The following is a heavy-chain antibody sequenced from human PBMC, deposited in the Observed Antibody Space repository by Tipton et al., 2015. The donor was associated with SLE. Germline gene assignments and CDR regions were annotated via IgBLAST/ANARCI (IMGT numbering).Heavy chain of an antibody. CDR3: TREGLSSAWNNWYFDL. CDR2: IKNDGSDP. CDR1: GFSFSNYW. J-gene: IGHJ2*01. V-gene: IGHV3-74*01. Sequence: SLRLSCVVSGFSFSNYWMYWFHQAPGKGLVYVSRIKNDGSDPIYADSVKGRFTVSRENAKNSLYLQMNSLTVGDTAMYYCTREGLSSAWNNWYFDLWGRGTLVTVSS. D-gene: IGHD3-22*01.